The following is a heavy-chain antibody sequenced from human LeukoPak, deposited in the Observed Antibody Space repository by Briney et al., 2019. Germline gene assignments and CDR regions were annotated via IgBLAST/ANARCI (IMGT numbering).Heavy chain of an antibody. D-gene: IGHD2-15*01. CDR2: INHSGST. CDR3: ARGLGYCSGGSCSN. Sequence: PSETLSLTCAVYGGSFSGYYWSWIRQPPGKGLEWIGEINHSGSTNYNPSLKSQVTISVDTSKDQFSLKLSSVTAADTAVYYCARGLGYCSGGSCSNWGQGTLVTVSS. V-gene: IGHV4-34*01. J-gene: IGHJ4*02. CDR1: GGSFSGYY.